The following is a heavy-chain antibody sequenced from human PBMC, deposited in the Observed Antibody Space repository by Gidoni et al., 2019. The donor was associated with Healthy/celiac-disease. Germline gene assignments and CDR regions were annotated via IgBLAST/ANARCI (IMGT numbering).Heavy chain of an antibody. V-gene: IGHV4-59*01. J-gene: IGHJ4*02. CDR1: GGSISSYY. Sequence: QVQLQESGPGLVKPSETLSLPCPVSGGSISSYYWSWIRQPPGKGLEWIGYIYYSGSTNYNPPLKSRVTISVDTSKNQFSLKLSSVTAADTAVYYCARVSPVAGTLDYWGQGTLVTVSS. CDR3: ARVSPVAGTLDY. D-gene: IGHD6-19*01. CDR2: IYYSGST.